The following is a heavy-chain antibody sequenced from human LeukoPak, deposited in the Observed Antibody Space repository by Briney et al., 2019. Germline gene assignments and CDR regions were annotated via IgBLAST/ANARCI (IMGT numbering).Heavy chain of an antibody. CDR3: ARHSGSGSESRPFDP. CDR1: GGFVTSGGFY. V-gene: IGHV4-39*01. J-gene: IGHJ5*02. CDR2: IYYTGST. Sequence: PSETLSLTCSVSGGFVTSGGFYWGWLRQPPGKGPEWIATIYYTGSTYYNPSLKSRVTISIDTSKNQFSLRMTSVTATDTAVYHCARHSGSGSESRPFDPWGQGTLVTVSS. D-gene: IGHD3-10*01.